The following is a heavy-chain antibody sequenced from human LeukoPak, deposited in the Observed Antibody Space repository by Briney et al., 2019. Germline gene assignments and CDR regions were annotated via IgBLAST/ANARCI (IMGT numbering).Heavy chain of an antibody. CDR3: TRDPPLAAGASSNPDYYYYYMDV. CDR2: IRSKAISYST. Sequence: GGSLRLSCAASGFTFSGSAMHWVRQASGKGLEWVARIRSKAISYSTTYAASVKGRFTISRDDSNNTAYQQMNSLKTEDTAVYYCTRDPPLAAGASSNPDYYYYYMDVWGKGTTVTISS. CDR1: GFTFSGSA. V-gene: IGHV3-73*01. D-gene: IGHD6-13*01. J-gene: IGHJ6*03.